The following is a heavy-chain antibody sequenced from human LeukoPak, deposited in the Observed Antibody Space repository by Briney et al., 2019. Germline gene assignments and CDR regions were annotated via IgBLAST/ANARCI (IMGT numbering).Heavy chain of an antibody. Sequence: EASVKASCKASGGTFSSYAISWVRQAPGQGLEWMGGIIPIFGPANYAQKFQGRVTMTTDTSTSTAYMEPRSLRSDDTAVYYCARDGVVVVPAAISYYYYYYMDVWGKGTTVTISS. J-gene: IGHJ6*03. CDR2: IIPIFGPA. V-gene: IGHV1-69*05. CDR1: GGTFSSYA. D-gene: IGHD2-2*01. CDR3: ARDGVVVVPAAISYYYYYYMDV.